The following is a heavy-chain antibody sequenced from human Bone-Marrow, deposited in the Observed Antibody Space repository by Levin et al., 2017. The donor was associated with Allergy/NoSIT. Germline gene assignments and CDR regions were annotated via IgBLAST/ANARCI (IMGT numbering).Heavy chain of an antibody. D-gene: IGHD6-13*01. J-gene: IGHJ4*02. V-gene: IGHV4-39*01. CDR3: ARLSRLYSSSWSYFDY. CDR2: IYYSGST. CDR1: GGSISSSSYY. Sequence: AGGSLRLSCTVSGGSISSSSYYWGWIRQPPGKGLEWIGSIYYSGSTYYNPSLKSRVTISVDTSKNQFSLKLSSVTAADTAVYYCARLSRLYSSSWSYFDYWGQGTLVTVSS.